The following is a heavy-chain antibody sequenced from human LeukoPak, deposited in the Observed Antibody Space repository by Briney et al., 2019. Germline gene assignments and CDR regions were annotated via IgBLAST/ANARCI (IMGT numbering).Heavy chain of an antibody. Sequence: ASVKVSCKASGYTFTGYYMHWVRQAPGQGLEWMGWINPNSGGTNYAQKFQGRVTMTRDTSISTAYMELSRLRSDDTAVYYCARDESGGYSGSDLDYWGQGTLVTVSS. D-gene: IGHD5-12*01. V-gene: IGHV1-2*02. CDR2: INPNSGGT. CDR1: GYTFTGYY. J-gene: IGHJ4*02. CDR3: ARDESGGYSGSDLDY.